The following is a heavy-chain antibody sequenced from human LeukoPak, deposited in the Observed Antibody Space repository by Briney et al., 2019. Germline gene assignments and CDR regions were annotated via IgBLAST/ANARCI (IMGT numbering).Heavy chain of an antibody. CDR2: IRYDGSNK. D-gene: IGHD6-13*01. CDR1: GFTFSSYG. CDR3: AKDFEAAAGTPADY. J-gene: IGHJ4*02. V-gene: IGHV3-30*02. Sequence: PGGSLRLSCAASGFTFSSYGMHWVRQAPGKGLEWVAFIRYDGSNKYYADSVKGRFTISRDNSKNTLYLQMNSLRAEDTAVYYCAKDFEAAAGTPADYWGQGTLVTVSS.